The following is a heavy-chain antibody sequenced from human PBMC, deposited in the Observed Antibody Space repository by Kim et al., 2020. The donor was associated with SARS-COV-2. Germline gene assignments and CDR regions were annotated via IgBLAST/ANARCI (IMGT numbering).Heavy chain of an antibody. CDR1: GYTFTSYA. Sequence: ASVKVSCKASGYTFTSYAMNWVRQAPGQGLEWMGWINTNTGNPTYAQGFTGRFVFSLDTSVSTAYLQISSLKAEDTAMYYCAREFYGMGVVPAASLIDYWGQGTLVTVSS. CDR3: AREFYGMGVVPAASLIDY. V-gene: IGHV7-4-1*02. J-gene: IGHJ4*02. D-gene: IGHD2-2*01. CDR2: INTNTGNP.